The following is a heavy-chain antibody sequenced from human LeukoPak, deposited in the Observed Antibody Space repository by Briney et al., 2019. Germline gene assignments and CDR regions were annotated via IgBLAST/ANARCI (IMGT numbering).Heavy chain of an antibody. CDR1: GGSLSSSNFF. D-gene: IGHD3-10*01. CDR2: VYSTGYT. J-gene: IGHJ4*02. V-gene: IGHV4-61*10. CDR3: ARNYYGSVPGGY. Sequence: PSETLSLTCTVSGGSLSSSNFFWSWIRQPAGKGLEWIGRVYSTGYTVYNPSLKSRVSISVDTSKNQFSLKLSSVTAADTAVYYCARNYYGSVPGGYWGQGTLVTVSS.